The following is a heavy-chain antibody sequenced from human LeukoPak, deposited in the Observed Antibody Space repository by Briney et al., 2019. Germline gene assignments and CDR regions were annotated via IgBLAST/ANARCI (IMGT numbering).Heavy chain of an antibody. J-gene: IGHJ6*04. V-gene: IGHV3-48*03. CDR2: ISSSGSTI. CDR1: GFTFSSYE. CDR3: AELGITMIGGV. D-gene: IGHD3-10*02. Sequence: GGSLRLSCAASGFTFSSYEMNWVRQAPGKGLEGVSYISSSGSTIYYADSVKGRFTISRDNAKNSLYLQMNSLRAEDTSVYYCAELGITMIGGVWGKGTTVTISS.